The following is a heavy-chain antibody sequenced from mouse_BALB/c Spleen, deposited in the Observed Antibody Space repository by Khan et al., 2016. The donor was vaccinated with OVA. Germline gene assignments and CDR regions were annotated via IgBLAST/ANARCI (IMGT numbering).Heavy chain of an antibody. CDR2: FNPTSGYT. CDR1: GYTFTTYW. V-gene: IGHV1-7*01. Sequence: QVQLQQSGPELAKPGASVKMSCKASGYTFTTYWMHWVKQRPGKGLEWIGYFNPTSGYTDYNETFKDKVTLSADNSSCTAYMPLSSLTTENSAGECCAKYNIDYWGQGTTLTVSS. D-gene: IGHD1-3*01. J-gene: IGHJ2*01. CDR3: AKYNIDY.